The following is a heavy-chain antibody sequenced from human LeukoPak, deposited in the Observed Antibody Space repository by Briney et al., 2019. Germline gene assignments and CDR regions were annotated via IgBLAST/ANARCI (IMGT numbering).Heavy chain of an antibody. Sequence: GGSLRLSCAASGFTFSNYWMHWVRQVPGNGLVWVSRINDDGSATFYADSVKGRFTISRDNAKNTLFLQMSSLRAEDTAVYFCAREILAPGKTHDYWGQGTLVTVSS. CDR2: INDDGSAT. CDR3: AREILAPGKTHDY. CDR1: GFTFSNYW. J-gene: IGHJ4*02. V-gene: IGHV3-74*01.